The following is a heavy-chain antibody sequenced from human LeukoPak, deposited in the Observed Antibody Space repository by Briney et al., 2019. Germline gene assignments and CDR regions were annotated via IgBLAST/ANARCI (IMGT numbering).Heavy chain of an antibody. V-gene: IGHV3-30*07. D-gene: IGHD2-2*01. J-gene: IGHJ4*02. CDR1: GFTFSSYA. Sequence: GGSLRLSCAASGFTFSSYAMHWVRQAPGKGLEWVAVISYDGSNKYYADSEKGRFSISRDNSKDTLYLQMNSLRAEDTAVYYCARDGQLEGSPFDYWGQGTLVTVSS. CDR2: ISYDGSNK. CDR3: ARDGQLEGSPFDY.